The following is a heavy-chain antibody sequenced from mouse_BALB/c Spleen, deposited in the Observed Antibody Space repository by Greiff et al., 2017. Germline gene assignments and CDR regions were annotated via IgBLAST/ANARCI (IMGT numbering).Heavy chain of an antibody. CDR1: GFTFSSYG. D-gene: IGHD4-1*02. CDR2: ISSGGSYT. V-gene: IGHV5-6*01. J-gene: IGHJ2*01. Sequence: EVHLVESGGDLVKPGGSLKLSCAASGFTFSSYGMSWVRQTPDKRLEWVATISSGGSYTYYPDSVKGRFTISRDNAKNTLYLQMSSLKSEDTAMYYCASATGHFDYWGQGTTLTVSS. CDR3: ASATGHFDY.